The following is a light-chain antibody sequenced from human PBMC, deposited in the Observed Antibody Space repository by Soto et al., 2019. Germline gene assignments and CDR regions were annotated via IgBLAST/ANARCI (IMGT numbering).Light chain of an antibody. V-gene: IGKV3-11*01. CDR2: DAS. Sequence: EVGLPQSPGTVSLSPGERATLSCRASQSVSNYLAWFQQKPGQAPKLLIYDASNRATGIPARFSGSGSGTDFTLTISNLEPEDFAVYYCQQRSSWPPTFGGGAKVDIK. CDR3: QQRSSWPPT. CDR1: QSVSNY. J-gene: IGKJ4*01.